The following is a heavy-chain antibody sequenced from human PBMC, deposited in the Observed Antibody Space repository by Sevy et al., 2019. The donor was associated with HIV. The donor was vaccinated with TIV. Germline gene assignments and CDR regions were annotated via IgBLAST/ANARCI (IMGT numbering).Heavy chain of an antibody. Sequence: GGSLRLSCAASGFTFSNAWMSWVRQAPGKGLEWVGRIKSKTDGGTTDYAAPVKGRFTISRDDSKNTLYLQMNSLKTEDTAVYYCTTGSSGWYTQDDYWGQGILVTVSS. CDR1: GFTFSNAW. J-gene: IGHJ4*02. D-gene: IGHD6-19*01. CDR2: IKSKTDGGTT. CDR3: TTGSSGWYTQDDY. V-gene: IGHV3-15*01.